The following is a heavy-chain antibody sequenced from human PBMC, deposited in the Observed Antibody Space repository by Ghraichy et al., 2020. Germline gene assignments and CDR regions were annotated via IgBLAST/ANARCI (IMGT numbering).Heavy chain of an antibody. V-gene: IGHV4-39*01. J-gene: IGHJ6*03. Sequence: SETLSLTCTVSGGSISSSDYYWGWIRQPPGKGLEWIGSIYYSGTTYYKSSLKSRVTISMDTSKNQFSLKLSSVTAADTAVYYCARRQGCSGGSCYSYYMDVWGKGTTVTVSS. CDR3: ARRQGCSGGSCYSYYMDV. CDR1: GGSISSSDYY. D-gene: IGHD2-15*01. CDR2: IYYSGTT.